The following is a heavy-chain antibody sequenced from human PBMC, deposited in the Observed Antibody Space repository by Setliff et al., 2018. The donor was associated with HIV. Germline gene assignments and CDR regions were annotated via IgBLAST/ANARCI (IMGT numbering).Heavy chain of an antibody. Sequence: KASETLSLTCAVYGGSFIGYSWTWIRQPPGKGLEWIGGINHSGSTNYNPSLKSRVTISVDTSKNQFSLKLSSVTAADTAVYYCARDGGSSTWGSGAFDVWGQGTVVTVSS. CDR3: ARDGGSSTWGSGAFDV. CDR1: GGSFIGYS. V-gene: IGHV4-34*01. J-gene: IGHJ3*01. D-gene: IGHD7-27*01. CDR2: INHSGST.